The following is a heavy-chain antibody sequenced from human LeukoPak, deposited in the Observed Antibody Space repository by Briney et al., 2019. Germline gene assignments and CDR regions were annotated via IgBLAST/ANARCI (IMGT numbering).Heavy chain of an antibody. CDR3: ARRRDYFDY. CDR2: ISSSGSNI. CDR1: GFTLSDYY. Sequence: GGSLRLSCAASGFTLSDYYMSWIRQALGKGLEWISYISSSGSNIYYADSVKGRFTMSRDNAKGSLYLQMNSLRAEDTAIYYCARRRDYFDYWGQGTLVTVSS. J-gene: IGHJ4*02. V-gene: IGHV3-11*01.